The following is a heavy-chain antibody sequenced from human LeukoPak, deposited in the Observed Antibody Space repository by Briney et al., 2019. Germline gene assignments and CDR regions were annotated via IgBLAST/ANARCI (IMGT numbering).Heavy chain of an antibody. D-gene: IGHD3-10*01. V-gene: IGHV3-23*01. CDR1: GFTFSSYA. CDR3: AKVRLVRGVMLPDCDY. CDR2: ISGTGIGT. Sequence: GGCLRLSCAASGFTFSSYAMSWVRPAPGKGLEWVSGISGTGIGTYYADSVKGRFTIPRDNSKSTLYLQMNSLRAEDTAVYYCAKVRLVRGVMLPDCDYWGQGTLVTVSS. J-gene: IGHJ4*02.